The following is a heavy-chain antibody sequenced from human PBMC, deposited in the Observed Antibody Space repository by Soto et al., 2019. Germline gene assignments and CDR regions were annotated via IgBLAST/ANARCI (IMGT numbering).Heavy chain of an antibody. D-gene: IGHD3-10*01. V-gene: IGHV4-30-2*01. CDR1: GGSISSGGYS. Sequence: PSETLSRTCAVSGGSISSGGYSWSWIRQPPGKGLEWIGYIYHSGSTYYNPSLKSRVTISVDRSKNQFSLKLSSVTAADTAVYYCARGITMVRGAANYFDYWGQGTLVTVSS. J-gene: IGHJ4*02. CDR3: ARGITMVRGAANYFDY. CDR2: IYHSGST.